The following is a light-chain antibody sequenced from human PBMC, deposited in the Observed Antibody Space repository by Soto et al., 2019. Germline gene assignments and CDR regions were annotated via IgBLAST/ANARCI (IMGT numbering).Light chain of an antibody. CDR1: SSDVGGYEY. Sequence: QSVLAQPRSVSGSPGQSVTISCSGTSSDVGGYEYVSWYQQHPGKAPTLIIYHVAQRPSGVPDRFSASKSGTTASLTISGLQAEDEAEYFCCSYAAGQTSVFGGGTQLTVL. J-gene: IGLJ2*01. CDR3: CSYAAGQTSV. V-gene: IGLV2-11*01. CDR2: HVA.